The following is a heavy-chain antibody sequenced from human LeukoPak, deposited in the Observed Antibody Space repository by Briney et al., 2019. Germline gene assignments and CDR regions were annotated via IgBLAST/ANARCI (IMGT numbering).Heavy chain of an antibody. V-gene: IGHV1-24*01. CDR3: ATTQVDTAMVPFDY. CDR1: GYTLTELS. Sequence: ASVKVSCKVSGYTLTELSMHWVRQAPGKGLEWMGGFDPEDGETIYAQKFQGRVTMTEDTSTDTAYMELSSLRSEDTAVYYCATTQVDTAMVPFDYWGQGTLVTVSS. J-gene: IGHJ4*02. D-gene: IGHD5-18*01. CDR2: FDPEDGET.